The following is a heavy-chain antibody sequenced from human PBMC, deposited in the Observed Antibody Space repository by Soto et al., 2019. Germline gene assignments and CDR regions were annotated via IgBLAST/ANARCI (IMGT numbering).Heavy chain of an antibody. J-gene: IGHJ6*02. CDR1: GYTFTSYG. CDR3: ARDLGSSDSYYYYGMDV. D-gene: IGHD6-19*01. CDR2: ISAYNGNT. Sequence: ASVKVSCKASGYTFTSYGISWVRQAPGQGLEWMGWISAYNGNTNYAQKLQGRDTMTTDTSTSTAYMELRSLRSDDTAVYYCARDLGSSDSYYYYGMDVWGQGTTVTVSS. V-gene: IGHV1-18*01.